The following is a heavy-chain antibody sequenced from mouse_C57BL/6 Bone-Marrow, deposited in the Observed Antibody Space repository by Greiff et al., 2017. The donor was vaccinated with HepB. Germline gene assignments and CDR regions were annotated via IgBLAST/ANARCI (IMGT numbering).Heavy chain of an antibody. CDR1: GYTFTSYG. V-gene: IGHV1-81*01. Sequence: QVQLQQSGAELARPGASVKLSCKASGYTFTSYGISWVKQSTGQGLEWIGEIYPRSGNTYYNEKFKGKATLTADKSSSTAYMELRSLTSEDSAVYFCASRVPAWFAYWGQGTLVTVSA. CDR2: IYPRSGNT. J-gene: IGHJ3*01. D-gene: IGHD2-14*01. CDR3: ASRVPAWFAY.